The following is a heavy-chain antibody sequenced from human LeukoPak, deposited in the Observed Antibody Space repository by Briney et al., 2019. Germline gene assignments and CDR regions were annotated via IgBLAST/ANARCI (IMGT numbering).Heavy chain of an antibody. V-gene: IGHV3-21*01. J-gene: IGHJ5*02. Sequence: GGSLRLSCVVSGLIFGDCWMTWVRQAPGKGLEWVSSISSSSSYIYYADSVKGRFTISRDNAKNSLYLQMNSLRAEDTAVYYCATTVVTFAWGQGTLVTVSS. D-gene: IGHD4-17*01. CDR1: GLIFGDCW. CDR2: ISSSSSYI. CDR3: ATTVVTFA.